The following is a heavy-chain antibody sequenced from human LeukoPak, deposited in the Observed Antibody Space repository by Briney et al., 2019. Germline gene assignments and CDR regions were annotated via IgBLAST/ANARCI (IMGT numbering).Heavy chain of an antibody. Sequence: GGSLRLSCAASEFTVSSTYITWLRQAPGKGLEWVSVIYPGGNALYADSVKGRFTISRDISKNIVYLQINNLRVEDTAVYYCARDRRSGLGHAFDIWGQGTVVTVSS. CDR2: IYPGGNA. V-gene: IGHV3-53*01. CDR1: EFTVSSTY. CDR3: ARDRRSGLGHAFDI. J-gene: IGHJ3*02. D-gene: IGHD3-3*01.